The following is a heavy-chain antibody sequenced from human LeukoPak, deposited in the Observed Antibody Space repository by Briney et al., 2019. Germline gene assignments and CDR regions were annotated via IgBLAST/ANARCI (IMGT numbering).Heavy chain of an antibody. V-gene: IGHV4-59*08. CDR2: VYYTGST. D-gene: IGHD3-22*01. CDR3: ARRYYYDQGAFDI. CDR1: GGSVSNYY. J-gene: IGHJ3*02. Sequence: SETLSLTCSVSGGSVSNYYWSWIRQPPGKGLEWIGYVYYTGSTNYNPSLKSRVTMFEDKSKNQFSLRLYYVTVADAAVYYCARRYYYDQGAFDIWGQGTMVTVSS.